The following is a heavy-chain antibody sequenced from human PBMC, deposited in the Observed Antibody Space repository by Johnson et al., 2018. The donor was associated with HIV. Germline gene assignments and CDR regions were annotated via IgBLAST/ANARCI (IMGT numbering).Heavy chain of an antibody. CDR1: GFTFSSYG. Sequence: QVQLVESGGGLVQPGGSLRLSCAASGFTFSSYGMHWVRQAPGKGLEWVAFIRYDGSNKYYPDSVRGRFTISRDNSKNKLYLQMNSLRAEDTAVYYCARDRPTGLIAVAGRNAFDIWGQGTMVTV. CDR3: ARDRPTGLIAVAGRNAFDI. CDR2: IRYDGSNK. D-gene: IGHD6-19*01. V-gene: IGHV3-30*02. J-gene: IGHJ3*02.